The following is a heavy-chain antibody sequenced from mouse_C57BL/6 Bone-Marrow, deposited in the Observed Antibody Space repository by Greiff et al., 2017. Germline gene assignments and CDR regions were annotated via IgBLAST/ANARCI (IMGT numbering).Heavy chain of an antibody. J-gene: IGHJ4*01. CDR2: IDPSDSYT. CDR3: ARSDYYGSSSYYYAMDY. D-gene: IGHD1-1*01. Sequence: QVQLQQSGAELVKPGASVKLSCKASGYTFTSYWMQWVKQRPGQGLEWIGEIDPSDSYTNYNQKFKGKATLTVDTSSSTAYMQLSSLTSEYSAVYYCARSDYYGSSSYYYAMDYWGQGTSVTVSS. V-gene: IGHV1-50*01. CDR1: GYTFTSYW.